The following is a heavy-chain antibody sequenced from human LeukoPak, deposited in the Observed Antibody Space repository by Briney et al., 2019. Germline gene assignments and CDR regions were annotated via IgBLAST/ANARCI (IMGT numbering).Heavy chain of an antibody. CDR2: IYYSGST. V-gene: IGHV4-39*07. D-gene: IGHD4-17*01. CDR1: GGSISSSSYY. CDR3: ARPGDYGDNDAFDI. J-gene: IGHJ3*02. Sequence: PSETLSLTCTVSGGSISSSSYYWGWIRQPPGKGLEWIGSIYYSGSTYYNPSLKSRVTISVDTSKNQFSLKLSSVTAADTAVYYCARPGDYGDNDAFDIWGQGTMVTVSS.